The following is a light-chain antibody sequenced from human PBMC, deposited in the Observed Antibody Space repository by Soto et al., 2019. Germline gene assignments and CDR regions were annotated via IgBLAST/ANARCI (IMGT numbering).Light chain of an antibody. J-gene: IGKJ1*01. Sequence: IWLTQSPATLSFSPVERSTLSCTASQSVSSYLAWYQQKPGQAPRLLIYDASNRATGIPARFSGSGSGTDFTLTISSLEPEDFAVYYCQQRRNWPPWTFGQGTKVDIK. CDR1: QSVSSY. CDR2: DAS. CDR3: QQRRNWPPWT. V-gene: IGKV3-11*01.